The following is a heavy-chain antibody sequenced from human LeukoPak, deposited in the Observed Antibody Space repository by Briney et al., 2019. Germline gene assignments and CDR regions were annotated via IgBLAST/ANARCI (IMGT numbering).Heavy chain of an antibody. D-gene: IGHD3-10*01. V-gene: IGHV4-59*08. CDR3: ARGELVPPYGMDV. Sequence: SETLSLTCTVSGGSISGYYWSWIRQPPGKGLEWIGYISYTGIANYNPSLKSRVTISLDTSKNQFSLKLSSVTAADTAVYYCARGELVPPYGMDVWGQGTTVTVSS. J-gene: IGHJ6*02. CDR1: GGSISGYY. CDR2: ISYTGIA.